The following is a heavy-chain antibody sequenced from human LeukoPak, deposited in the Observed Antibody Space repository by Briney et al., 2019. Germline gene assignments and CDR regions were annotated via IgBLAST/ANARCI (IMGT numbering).Heavy chain of an antibody. J-gene: IGHJ5*02. Sequence: GGSLRLSCAASGFTFGSYAMNWVRQVPGKGLEWVATIVGDGYKAYYADSVKGRFAISRDNLQNMLYLQMNSLRAEDTSIYYCAKDIVFLFGDPRGQGALVTVSS. CDR2: IVGDGYKA. D-gene: IGHD2-15*01. CDR1: GFTFGSYA. V-gene: IGHV3-23*01. CDR3: AKDIVFLFGDP.